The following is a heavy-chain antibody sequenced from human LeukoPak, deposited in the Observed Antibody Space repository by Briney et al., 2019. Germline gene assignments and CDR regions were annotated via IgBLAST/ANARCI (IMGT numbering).Heavy chain of an antibody. D-gene: IGHD3-3*01. V-gene: IGHV4-39*01. CDR3: AREDYDFWSGYD. Sequence: PSETLSLTCTVSGGSISSSSYYWGWIRQPPGKGLEWIGSIYYSGSTYYNPSLKSRVTISVDTSKNQFSLKLSSVTAADTAVYYCAREDYDFWSGYDWGQGTLVTVSS. J-gene: IGHJ4*02. CDR2: IYYSGST. CDR1: GGSISSSSYY.